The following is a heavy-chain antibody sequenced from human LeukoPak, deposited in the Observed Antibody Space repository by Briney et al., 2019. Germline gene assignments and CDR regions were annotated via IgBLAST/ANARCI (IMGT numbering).Heavy chain of an antibody. CDR2: ISGSGGRT. CDR1: GFTFSSYA. V-gene: IGHV3-23*01. J-gene: IGHJ5*02. CDR3: AKPRYSSSWYWSDP. Sequence: GGSLRLSCAASGFTFSSYAMSWVRQAPGKGLEWVSGISGSGGRTYYADSVKGRFTISRDNSKNTLYLQMNSLRAEDTAVYYCAKPRYSSSWYWSDPWGQGTLVTVSS. D-gene: IGHD6-13*01.